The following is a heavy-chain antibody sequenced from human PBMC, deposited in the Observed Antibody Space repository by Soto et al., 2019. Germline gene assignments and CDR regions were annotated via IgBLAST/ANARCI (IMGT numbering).Heavy chain of an antibody. Sequence: ASVKVSCKVSGYTLTELSMPWARQAPGKGLEWMGGFDPEDGETIYAQKFQGRVTMTEDTSTDTAYMELSSLRSEDTAVYYCATQAYSLKVTAIEYYYYYGMDVWGQGTTVTVSS. CDR1: GYTLTELS. J-gene: IGHJ6*02. CDR2: FDPEDGET. CDR3: ATQAYSLKVTAIEYYYYYGMDV. V-gene: IGHV1-24*01. D-gene: IGHD2-21*02.